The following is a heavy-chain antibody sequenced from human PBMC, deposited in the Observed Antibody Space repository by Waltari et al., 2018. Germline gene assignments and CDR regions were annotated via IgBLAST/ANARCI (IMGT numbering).Heavy chain of an antibody. V-gene: IGHV3-30*01. J-gene: IGHJ5*02. CDR3: ARPDYDILGFDP. CDR1: GFTFSSYA. CDR2: ISYDGSKK. Sequence: QVQLVESGGGVVQPGRSLRLSCAASGFTFSSYAMHWVRQAPGKGLEWVAVISYDGSKKYYADSVKSRFTISRDNSKNTLYLQMNSLRAEDTAVYYCARPDYDILGFDPWGQGTLVTVSS. D-gene: IGHD3-9*01.